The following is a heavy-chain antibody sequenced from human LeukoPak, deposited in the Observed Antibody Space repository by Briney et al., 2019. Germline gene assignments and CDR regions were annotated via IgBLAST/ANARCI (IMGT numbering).Heavy chain of an antibody. Sequence: PGRSLRLSCTASGFSFGDYALIWVRQAPGKGLEWVSAISGSGGSTYYADSVKGRFTISRDNSKNTLYLQMNSLRAEDTAVYYCAKALEYYGSGPGDVWGKGTTVTVSS. V-gene: IGHV3-23*01. CDR1: GFSFGDYA. D-gene: IGHD3-10*01. J-gene: IGHJ6*04. CDR2: ISGSGGST. CDR3: AKALEYYGSGPGDV.